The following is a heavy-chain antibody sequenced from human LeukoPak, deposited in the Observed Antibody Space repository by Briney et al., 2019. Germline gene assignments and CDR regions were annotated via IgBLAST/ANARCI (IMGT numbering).Heavy chain of an antibody. CDR1: GGSISSRNW. CDR3: ARVVGALGRVDY. J-gene: IGHJ4*02. D-gene: IGHD1-26*01. Sequence: SETLSLTCAVSGGSISSRNWWSWVRQPPGKGLEWIGEIHHSGSINYNPSLKSRVTISGDKSKNQFSLKLSSVTAADTAVYYCARVVGALGRVDYWGQGTLVTVSS. V-gene: IGHV4-4*02. CDR2: IHHSGSI.